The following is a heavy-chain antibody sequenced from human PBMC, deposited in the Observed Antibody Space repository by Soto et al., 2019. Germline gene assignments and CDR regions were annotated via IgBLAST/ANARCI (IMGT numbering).Heavy chain of an antibody. D-gene: IGHD3-3*01. V-gene: IGHV3-23*01. CDR3: AKDRFEWLFSRLLP. Sequence: GGSLRLSCAASGFTFSSYAMSWVRQAPGKGLEWVSAISGSGGSTYYADSVKGRFTISRDNSKNTLYLQMNSLRAEDTAVYYCAKDRFEWLFSRLLPWGQRTLVTVSS. CDR2: ISGSGGST. CDR1: GFTFSSYA. J-gene: IGHJ5*02.